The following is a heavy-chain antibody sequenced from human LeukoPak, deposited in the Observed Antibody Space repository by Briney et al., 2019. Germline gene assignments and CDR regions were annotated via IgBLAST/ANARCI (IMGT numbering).Heavy chain of an antibody. CDR2: INPSGGST. Sequence: ASVKVSCKASGYTFTSYYMHWVRQATGQGLEWMGIINPSGGSTGYAQKFQGRVTMTRDTSTSTVYMELSSLRSEDTAVYYCARDRPIVVVPAASLDYWGQGTLVTVSS. D-gene: IGHD2-2*01. CDR3: ARDRPIVVVPAASLDY. V-gene: IGHV1-46*01. J-gene: IGHJ4*02. CDR1: GYTFTSYY.